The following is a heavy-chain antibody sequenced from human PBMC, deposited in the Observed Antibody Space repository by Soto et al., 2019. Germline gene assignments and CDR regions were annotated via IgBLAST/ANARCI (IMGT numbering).Heavy chain of an antibody. V-gene: IGHV3-15*04. CDR1: GVTFSNAW. J-gene: IGHJ4*02. Sequence: PVGSLGLSCAASGVTFSNAWMSWVRQAPGKGLEWVGRIESKTDGGTADCAGGVKDRFTISRGDAGNTLDLQMDSLKTEDTAGDYCTTDGRWGQETLFTVSS. CDR3: TTDGR. CDR2: IESKTDGGTA.